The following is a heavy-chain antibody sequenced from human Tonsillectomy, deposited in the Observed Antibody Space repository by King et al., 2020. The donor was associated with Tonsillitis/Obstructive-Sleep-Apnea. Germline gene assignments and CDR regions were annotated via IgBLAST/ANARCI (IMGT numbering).Heavy chain of an antibody. CDR3: VRGSTGAFDI. CDR2: LHYSESP. D-gene: IGHD3-10*01. V-gene: IGHV4-59*11. J-gene: IGHJ3*02. Sequence: QLQESGPGLVKPSETLSLTCTVSVGSFSSHYWSWIRQPPGKGLEWIGYLHYSESPYYNPSLKSRVTTSLDTSKNQFSLKLSSLTPADTAIYYCVRGSTGAFDIWGQGTMVTVSS. CDR1: VGSFSSHY.